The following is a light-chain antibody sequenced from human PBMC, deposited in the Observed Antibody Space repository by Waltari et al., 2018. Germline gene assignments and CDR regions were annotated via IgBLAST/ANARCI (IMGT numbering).Light chain of an antibody. Sequence: QLVVTQSPSASASLAASVKRTCTLSSGHSSNIIAWLQQQPEKGPRYLMKVNSGGSHSRGDEIPDRFSGSSSGAARHLTISSLQAEDEADYYCQTGGHGTWVFGGGTKLTVL. J-gene: IGLJ3*02. V-gene: IGLV4-69*01. CDR2: VNSGGSH. CDR1: SGHSSNI. CDR3: QTGGHGTWV.